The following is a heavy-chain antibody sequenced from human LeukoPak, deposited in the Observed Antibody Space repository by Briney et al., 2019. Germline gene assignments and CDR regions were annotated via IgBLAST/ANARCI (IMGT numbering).Heavy chain of an antibody. CDR3: ARGARGSGWRVFDY. CDR2: ISYDGSNK. CDR1: AFTFSSYA. Sequence: GGSLRLSCVASAFTFSSYAMHWVRQAPGKGLEWVALISYDGSNKHYADSVKGRFTISRDNSKNTLYLQMNSLRAEDTAVYYCARGARGSGWRVFDYWGQGTLVTVSS. D-gene: IGHD6-19*01. J-gene: IGHJ4*02. V-gene: IGHV3-30*04.